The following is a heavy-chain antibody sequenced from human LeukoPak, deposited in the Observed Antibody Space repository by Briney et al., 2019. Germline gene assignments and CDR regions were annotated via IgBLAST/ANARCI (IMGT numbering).Heavy chain of an antibody. CDR3: ARGVLYCSSTSCYRWFDP. Sequence: GASVKVSCKASGGTFSSYAISWVRQAPGQGLEWMGGIIPIFGTANYAQKFQGRVTITADESSSTAYMELSSLRSDDTAVYYCARGVLYCSSTSCYRWFDPWGQGTLVTVSS. CDR2: IIPIFGTA. V-gene: IGHV1-69*13. CDR1: GGTFSSYA. J-gene: IGHJ5*02. D-gene: IGHD2-2*01.